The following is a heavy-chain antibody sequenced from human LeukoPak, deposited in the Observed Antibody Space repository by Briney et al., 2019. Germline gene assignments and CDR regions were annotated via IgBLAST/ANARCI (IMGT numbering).Heavy chain of an antibody. D-gene: IGHD6-13*01. CDR1: GYSISSGYY. J-gene: IGHJ4*02. V-gene: IGHV4-38-2*02. CDR3: AYQQLGYYFDY. CDR2: IYHSGST. Sequence: PSETLSLTCTVSGYSISSGYYWGWIRQPPGKGLEWIGSIYHSGSTYYNPSLKSRVTISVDTSKNQFSLKLSSVTAADTAVYYCAYQQLGYYFDYWGQGTLVTVSS.